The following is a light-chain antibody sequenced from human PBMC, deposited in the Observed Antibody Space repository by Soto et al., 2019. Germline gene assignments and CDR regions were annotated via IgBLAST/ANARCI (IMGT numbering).Light chain of an antibody. Sequence: QSALTQPASVSGSPGQSITISCTGTSSDVGAYNLVSWYQQHPGRAPKLFIFDVSDRPSGVSDRFSGSKSGNTASLSISALQAEDEASYYCSSYTNTSTLVFGGGTKLTVL. J-gene: IGLJ3*02. CDR3: SSYTNTSTLV. CDR1: SSDVGAYNL. V-gene: IGLV2-14*02. CDR2: DVS.